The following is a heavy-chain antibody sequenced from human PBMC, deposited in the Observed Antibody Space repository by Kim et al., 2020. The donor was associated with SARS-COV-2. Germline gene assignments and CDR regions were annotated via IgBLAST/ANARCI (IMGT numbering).Heavy chain of an antibody. V-gene: IGHV5-51*01. Sequence: GESLKISCKGSGYSFTSYWIGWVRQMPGKGLEWMGIIYPGDSDTRYSPSFQGQVTISADKSISTAYLQWSSLKASDTAMYYCARNRYSYGGIYYYGMDVWGQGTTVTVSS. CDR1: GYSFTSYW. CDR2: IYPGDSDT. D-gene: IGHD5-18*01. J-gene: IGHJ6*02. CDR3: ARNRYSYGGIYYYGMDV.